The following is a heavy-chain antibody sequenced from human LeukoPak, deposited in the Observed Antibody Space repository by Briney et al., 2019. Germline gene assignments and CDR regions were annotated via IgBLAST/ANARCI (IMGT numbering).Heavy chain of an antibody. V-gene: IGHV3-33*01. CDR3: ARESQRGVLRYSSSWYDFDY. D-gene: IGHD6-13*01. CDR2: IWYDGSNK. CDR1: GFTFSSYG. J-gene: IGHJ4*02. Sequence: GGSLRLSCAESGFTFSSYGMHWVRQAPGKGLEWVAVIWYDGSNKYYADSVKGRFTISRDNSKNTLYLQMNSLRAEDTAVYYCARESQRGVLRYSSSWYDFDYWGQGTLVTVSS.